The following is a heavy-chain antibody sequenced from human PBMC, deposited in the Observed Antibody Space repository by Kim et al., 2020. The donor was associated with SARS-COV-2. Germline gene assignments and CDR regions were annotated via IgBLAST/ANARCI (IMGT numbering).Heavy chain of an antibody. Sequence: SETLSLTCTVSGGSISSGGYYWSWIRQHPGKGLEWIGYIYYSGSTYYNPSLKRRVTISVDTSKNQFSLKLSSVTAAATAVYYCAKASSITIFGVVLHFDYWGQGTLVTVSS. V-gene: IGHV4-31*03. J-gene: IGHJ4*02. CDR3: AKASSITIFGVVLHFDY. D-gene: IGHD3-3*01. CDR2: IYYSGST. CDR1: GGSISSGGYY.